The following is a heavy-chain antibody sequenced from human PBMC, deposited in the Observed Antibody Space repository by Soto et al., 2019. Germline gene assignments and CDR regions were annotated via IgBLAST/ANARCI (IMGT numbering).Heavy chain of an antibody. CDR2: IYYSGST. CDR3: ARPLIAAAGSREDY. J-gene: IGHJ4*02. Sequence: TSETLSLTCTVSGGSISSSSYYWGWIRQPPGKGLEWIGSIYYSGSTYYNPSLKSRVTISVDTSKNQFSLKLSSVTAADTAVYYCARPLIAAAGSREDYWGQGTLVTVSS. D-gene: IGHD6-13*01. CDR1: GGSISSSSYY. V-gene: IGHV4-39*01.